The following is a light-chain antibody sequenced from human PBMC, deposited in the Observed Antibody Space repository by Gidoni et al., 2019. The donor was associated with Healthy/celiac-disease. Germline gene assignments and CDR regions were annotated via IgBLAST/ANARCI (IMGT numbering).Light chain of an antibody. CDR3: QVWDSSTAGV. J-gene: IGLJ2*01. Sequence: SYELTQPLPVSVALGQTARITCGGNNIGSKNVHWYPQKPGQAPVLVIYRDSNRPSGIPERFSGSNSGNTATLTISRAQAGDEADYYCQVWDSSTAGVFGGGTKLTVL. CDR1: NIGSKN. CDR2: RDS. V-gene: IGLV3-9*01.